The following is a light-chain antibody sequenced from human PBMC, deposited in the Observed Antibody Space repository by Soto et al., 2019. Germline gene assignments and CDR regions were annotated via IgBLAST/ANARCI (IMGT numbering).Light chain of an antibody. J-gene: IGKJ1*01. V-gene: IGKV1-5*01. CDR1: QSFSSW. Sequence: DIQMTQSPSTLSASVGDRVTITFRASQSFSSWLAWYQQKPGKAPKLLIYDASSVESGVPSRFSGSGSGTEFTLTISSLQPDDFATYYCQQYDSFSVTFGQGTKVDIK. CDR3: QQYDSFSVT. CDR2: DAS.